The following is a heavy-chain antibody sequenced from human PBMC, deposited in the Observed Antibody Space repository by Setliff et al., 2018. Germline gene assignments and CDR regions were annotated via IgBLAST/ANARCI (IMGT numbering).Heavy chain of an antibody. CDR3: ARMSGFQYMDV. D-gene: IGHD3-3*01. Sequence: LSLTCTVSGDSMSGASIWSWIRQPPGKGLEFMGYVFPSGATKYDPSLKSRLTISVDTSKNQFSLKLTSVTAADTAVYYCARMSGFQYMDVWGKGTTVTVSS. J-gene: IGHJ6*03. CDR1: GDSMSGAS. V-gene: IGHV4-59*01. CDR2: VFPSGAT.